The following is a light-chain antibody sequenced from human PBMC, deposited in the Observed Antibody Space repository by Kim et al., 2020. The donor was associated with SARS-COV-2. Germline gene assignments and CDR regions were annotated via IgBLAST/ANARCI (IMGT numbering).Light chain of an antibody. J-gene: IGLJ3*02. CDR1: SGSVSTDHY. CDR3: VVYMVSGTNWV. V-gene: IGLV8-61*01. Sequence: QTVVTQEPSLSVSLGGTVTLTCGLRSGSVSTDHYPSWFQQTPGQAPRTLFYNTNTRSSGVPDRFSGSILGNKAALTITGAQADDESDYYCVVYMVSGTNWVFGGGTQLTVL. CDR2: NTN.